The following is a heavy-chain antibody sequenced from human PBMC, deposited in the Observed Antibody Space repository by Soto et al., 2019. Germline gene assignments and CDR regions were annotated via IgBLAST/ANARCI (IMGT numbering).Heavy chain of an antibody. J-gene: IGHJ4*02. D-gene: IGHD3-10*01. Sequence: EVQLVESGGGLIQPGGSLRLSCAVSGFTVSNNYMSWVRQAPGKGLEGVSVIYSGGYTAYGDSVKGRFTISRDNSKNTLYLKMKGLGAAAPAGVYCATRAGGGGYWGQGTLVTVSS. CDR1: GFTVSNNY. CDR2: IYSGGYT. CDR3: ATRAGGGGY. V-gene: IGHV3-53*01.